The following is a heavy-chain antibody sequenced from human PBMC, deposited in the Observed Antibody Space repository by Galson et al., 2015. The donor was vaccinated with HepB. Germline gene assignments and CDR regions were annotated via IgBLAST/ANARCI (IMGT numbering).Heavy chain of an antibody. V-gene: IGHV1-46*01. CDR1: GYTFTSYY. Sequence: SVKVSCKASGYTFTSYYMHWVRQAPGQGLEWMGIINPSGGSTSYAQKFQGRVTMTRDTSTSTVYMELSSLRSEDTAVYYCARDVISGSYYRAYYYYGMDVWGQGTTVTVSS. D-gene: IGHD3-10*01. J-gene: IGHJ6*02. CDR3: ARDVISGSYYRAYYYYGMDV. CDR2: INPSGGST.